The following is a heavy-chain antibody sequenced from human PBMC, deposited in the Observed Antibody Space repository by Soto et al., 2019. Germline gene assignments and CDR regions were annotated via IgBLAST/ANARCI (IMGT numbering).Heavy chain of an antibody. J-gene: IGHJ4*02. CDR3: ATPYSNYGG. D-gene: IGHD4-4*01. CDR2: IFPADSDA. CDR1: GYSLFRFL. Sequence: ESLKISCKGSGYSLFRFLIGWLRQMPGKGLEWMGVIFPADSDATYSPSFQGQVTISADKSINTAYLQWSSLKASDTAMYYCATPYSNYGGWGQGTLVTVSS. V-gene: IGHV5-51*01.